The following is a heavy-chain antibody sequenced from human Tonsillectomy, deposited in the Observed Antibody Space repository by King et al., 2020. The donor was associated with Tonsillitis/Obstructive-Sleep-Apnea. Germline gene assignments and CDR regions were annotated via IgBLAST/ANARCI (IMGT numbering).Heavy chain of an antibody. Sequence: QLQESGPGLVKPSETLSLTCTVSGGSISSYYWSWIRQPPGKGLELIGYIYYSGSTNYNPSLKSRVTISVDTSKNQFSLKLSSVTAAATAVYYCARGSGIAAAASRGWFDPWGQGTLVTVSS. J-gene: IGHJ5*02. D-gene: IGHD6-13*01. CDR3: ARGSGIAAAASRGWFDP. CDR1: GGSISSYY. V-gene: IGHV4-59*01. CDR2: IYYSGST.